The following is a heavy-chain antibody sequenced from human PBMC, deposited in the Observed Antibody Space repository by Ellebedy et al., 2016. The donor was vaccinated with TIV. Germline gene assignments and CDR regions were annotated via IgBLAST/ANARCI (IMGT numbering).Heavy chain of an antibody. CDR2: INHSGST. J-gene: IGHJ2*01. V-gene: IGHV4-34*01. CDR1: GGSFSGYY. Sequence: MPSETLSLTCAVYGGSFSGYYWSWIRQPPGKGLEWIGEINHSGSTNSNPSLKSRFSISVDTSKNQFSLKLSSVTAADTAVYYCARGREAVGLDDWYFDLWGRGTLVTVSS. D-gene: IGHD6-19*01. CDR3: ARGREAVGLDDWYFDL.